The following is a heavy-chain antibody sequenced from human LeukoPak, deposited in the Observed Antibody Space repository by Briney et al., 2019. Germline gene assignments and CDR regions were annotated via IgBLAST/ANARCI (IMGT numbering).Heavy chain of an antibody. CDR2: ISSSSSYI. V-gene: IGHV3-21*01. J-gene: IGHJ4*02. CDR3: AWDRGGVDY. Sequence: PAGSLRLSCAASGFTFSSYSMNWVRQAPGKGLEWVSSISSSSSYIFYADSVKGRFTISRDTAKNSLYLQVNSLRAEDTAVYYCAWDRGGVDYWGQGTLVTVSS. D-gene: IGHD2-8*01. CDR1: GFTFSSYS.